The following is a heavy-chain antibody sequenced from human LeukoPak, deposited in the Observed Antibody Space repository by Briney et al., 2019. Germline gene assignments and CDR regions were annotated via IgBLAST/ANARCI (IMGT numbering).Heavy chain of an antibody. Sequence: SETLSLTCTVSGGSIGRYYWNWIRQSPGKGLEWIGYAYDSGSNDYNPSLKSRVTISLDTSKNQFSLQLRYVTAADTAVYYCARRTDFDYWGQGILVIVSS. CDR1: GGSIGRYY. D-gene: IGHD3/OR15-3a*01. J-gene: IGHJ4*02. V-gene: IGHV4-59*08. CDR2: AYDSGSN. CDR3: ARRTDFDY.